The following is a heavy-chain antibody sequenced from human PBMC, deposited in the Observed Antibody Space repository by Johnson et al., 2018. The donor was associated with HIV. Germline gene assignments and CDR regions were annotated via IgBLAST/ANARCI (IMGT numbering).Heavy chain of an antibody. Sequence: QVQLVESGGGVVQPGRSLRLSCAASGFTFSSYGMHWVRQAPGKGLEWVAVISYDGSNKYYADSVKGRFTISRDNTKNSLYLQMNNLRAEDTALYYCVWNYVAAFDIWDKGTMVTVSS. CDR3: VWNYVAAFDI. D-gene: IGHD1-7*01. J-gene: IGHJ3*02. CDR2: ISYDGSNK. CDR1: GFTFSSYG. V-gene: IGHV3-30*03.